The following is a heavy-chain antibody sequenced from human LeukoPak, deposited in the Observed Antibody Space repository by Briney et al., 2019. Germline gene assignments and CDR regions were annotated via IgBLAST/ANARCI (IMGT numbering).Heavy chain of an antibody. CDR3: ARTYYDSSGHRNFDY. V-gene: IGHV3-48*03. J-gene: IGHJ4*02. CDR1: GFTFSSYE. D-gene: IGHD3-22*01. Sequence: GRSLRLSCAASGFTFSSYEMNWVSQAPGKGLEWVSYISSSGSTIYYADSVKGRFTISRDNAKNSLYLQMNSLRAEDTAVYYCARTYYDSSGHRNFDYWGQGTLVTVSS. CDR2: ISSSGSTI.